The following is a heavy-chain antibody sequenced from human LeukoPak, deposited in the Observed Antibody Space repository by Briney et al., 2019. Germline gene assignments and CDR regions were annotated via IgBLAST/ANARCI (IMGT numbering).Heavy chain of an antibody. V-gene: IGHV3-53*01. J-gene: IGHJ4*02. D-gene: IGHD1-1*01. Sequence: GGSLRLSCAASGFTVSSNYMIWVRQAPGKGLEWVSVIYSGGSTYYADSVKGRFTISRDNSKNTLYLQMNSLRAEDTAVYYCARVPLESRAFDYWGQGTLVTVSS. CDR3: ARVPLESRAFDY. CDR1: GFTVSSNY. CDR2: IYSGGST.